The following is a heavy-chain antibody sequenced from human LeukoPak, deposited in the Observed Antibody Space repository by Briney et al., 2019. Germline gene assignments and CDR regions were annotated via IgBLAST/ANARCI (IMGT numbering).Heavy chain of an antibody. CDR2: ISYDGSNK. Sequence: GRSLRLSCAASGFTFSSYAMHWVRQAPGKGLEWVAVISYDGSNKYYADSVKGRFTISRDNSKNTLYLQMSSLRAEDTAVYYCARWHGPFDIWGQGTMVTVSS. D-gene: IGHD5-24*01. CDR3: ARWHGPFDI. CDR1: GFTFSSYA. V-gene: IGHV3-30*15. J-gene: IGHJ3*02.